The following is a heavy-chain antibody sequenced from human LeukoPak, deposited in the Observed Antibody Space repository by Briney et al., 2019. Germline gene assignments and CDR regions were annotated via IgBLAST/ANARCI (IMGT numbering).Heavy chain of an antibody. CDR2: ISWNSGSI. Sequence: PGRSLRLSCAASGFTFDDYAMHWVRQAPGKGLEWVSGISWNSGSIGYADSVKGRFTISRDNAKNSLYLQMNSLRAEDTALYYCAKGSGSYYDAFDIWGQGTMVTVSS. CDR1: GFTFDDYA. CDR3: AKGSGSYYDAFDI. D-gene: IGHD3-10*01. J-gene: IGHJ3*02. V-gene: IGHV3-9*01.